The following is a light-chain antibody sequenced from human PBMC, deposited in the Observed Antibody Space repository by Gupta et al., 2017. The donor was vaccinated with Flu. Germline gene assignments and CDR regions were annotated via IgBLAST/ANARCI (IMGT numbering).Light chain of an antibody. CDR2: GAS. Sequence: EIVLTQSPGTMSLSPGERATPSCRASQSVSSSYLAWYQQKPGQAPRLLIYGASSRATGIPDRFSGSGSGTDFTLTISRLEPEDFAVYYCQQDGSSPWTFGQGTKVEIK. V-gene: IGKV3-20*01. J-gene: IGKJ1*01. CDR1: QSVSSSY. CDR3: QQDGSSPWT.